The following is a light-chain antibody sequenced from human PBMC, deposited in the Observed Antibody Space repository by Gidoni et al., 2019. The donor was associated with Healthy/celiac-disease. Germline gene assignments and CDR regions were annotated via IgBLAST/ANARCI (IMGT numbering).Light chain of an antibody. V-gene: IGLV2-14*01. J-gene: IGLJ2*01. CDR2: EVS. Sequence: SALTQPASVSGSPGQSITISCTGTSSDVGCYNYVSWYQQHPGKAPKLMIYEVSNRPSGVSNRFSGSKSGNTASLTISGLQAEDEADYYCSSYTSSSTVVFGGGTKLTVL. CDR3: SSYTSSSTVV. CDR1: SSDVGCYNY.